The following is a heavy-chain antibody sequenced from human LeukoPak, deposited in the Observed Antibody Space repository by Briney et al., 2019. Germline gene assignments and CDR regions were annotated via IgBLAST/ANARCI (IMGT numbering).Heavy chain of an antibody. CDR1: GESISTYY. CDR2: IYSSGNT. J-gene: IGHJ4*02. D-gene: IGHD1-26*01. CDR3: ARLRWQLVGPYFDY. Sequence: PSETLSLTCSFSGESISTYYWSWIRQSPGKGLEWIGHIYSSGNTDYNSSLKSRVTISVDTSKSQFSLRLSSVTATDTAVYYCARLRWQLVGPYFDYWGQGILVTVSS. V-gene: IGHV4-59*01.